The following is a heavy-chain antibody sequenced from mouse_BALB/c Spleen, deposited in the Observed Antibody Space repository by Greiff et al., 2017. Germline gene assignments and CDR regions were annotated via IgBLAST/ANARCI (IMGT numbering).Heavy chain of an antibody. CDR3: ARSGNGYLYAMDY. J-gene: IGHJ4*01. CDR2: ISSGSSTI. V-gene: IGHV5-17*02. CDR1: GFTFSSFG. Sequence: EVKVVESGGGLVQPGGSRKLSCAASGFTFSSFGMHWVRQAPEKGLEWVAYISSGSSTIYYADTVKGRFTISRDNPKNTLFLQMTSLRSEDTAMYYCARSGNGYLYAMDYWGQGTSVTVSS. D-gene: IGHD2-2*01.